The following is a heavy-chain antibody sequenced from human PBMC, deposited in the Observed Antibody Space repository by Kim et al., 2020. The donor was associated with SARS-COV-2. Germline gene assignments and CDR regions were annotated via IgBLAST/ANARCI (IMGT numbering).Heavy chain of an antibody. J-gene: IGHJ2*01. D-gene: IGHD1-1*01. CDR1: GDSVSRNSAA. CDR2: TYYRSKWSS. V-gene: IGHV6-1*01. Sequence: SQTLSLTCAISGDSVSRNSAAWNWIRQSPSRGLEWLGRTYYRSKWSSDYAKSVKSRITITPDTSKNQLSLQLNSVTTEDTAVDYCARIAPTGNWYFDLWGRGTLVTVSS. CDR3: ARIAPTGNWYFDL.